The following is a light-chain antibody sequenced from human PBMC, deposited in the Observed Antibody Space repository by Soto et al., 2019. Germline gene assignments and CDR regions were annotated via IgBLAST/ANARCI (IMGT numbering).Light chain of an antibody. CDR1: NSDVGGYNY. J-gene: IGLJ2*01. Sequence: QSALTQPRSVSGSPGQSVTISCTGSNSDVGGYNYVSWYQHHPDKVPKLIIFGVDKRPPGVPDRFSGSKSGTSASLAITGLQTEDEADYYCQSYDTSLPGLLFGVGTKLTVL. CDR2: GVD. V-gene: IGLV2-11*01. CDR3: QSYDTSLPGLL.